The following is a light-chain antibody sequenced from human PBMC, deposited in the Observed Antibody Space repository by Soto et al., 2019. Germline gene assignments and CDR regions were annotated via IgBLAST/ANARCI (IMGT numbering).Light chain of an antibody. V-gene: IGKV1-5*01. J-gene: IGKJ1*01. CDR1: QSISSW. Sequence: DIQRTKSPSTLSASVGDRVTITCRASQSISSWLAWYQQKPGKAPKLLIYDASSLESGVPSRFSGSGSGTEFTLTIGSLQPEDITTYYCQHYNSYWRTFGQGTNVDIK. CDR3: QHYNSYWRT. CDR2: DAS.